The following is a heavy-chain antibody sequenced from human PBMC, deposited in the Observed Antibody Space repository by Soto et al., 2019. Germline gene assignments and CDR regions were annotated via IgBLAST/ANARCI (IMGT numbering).Heavy chain of an antibody. CDR1: GGSISSGGYY. CDR2: IHYSGST. Sequence: QVQLQESGPGLVKPSQTLSLTCTVSGGSISSGGYYWNWIRQHPGKGLEWIGYIHYSGSTYYNPSLKSRVTISVDTSKNQFSLKLSSVNAADTAVYHCARDPAYYNFWSNHTEYYGMDVWGQGTTVTVSS. CDR3: ARDPAYYNFWSNHTEYYGMDV. V-gene: IGHV4-31*03. D-gene: IGHD3-3*01. J-gene: IGHJ6*02.